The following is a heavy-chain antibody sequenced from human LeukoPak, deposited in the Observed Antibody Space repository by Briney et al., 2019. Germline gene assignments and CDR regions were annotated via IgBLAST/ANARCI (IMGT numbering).Heavy chain of an antibody. D-gene: IGHD1/OR15-1a*01. CDR1: GESFSGYY. V-gene: IGHV4-34*01. CDR3: ARGPRTGRPFDY. CDR2: INHSGST. Sequence: SETLSLTCAVYGESFSGYYWSWIRQPPGKGLEWIGEINHSGSTNYNPSLKSRVTISVDTSKNQFSLKLSSVTAADTAVYYCARGPRTGRPFDYWGQGTLVTVSS. J-gene: IGHJ4*02.